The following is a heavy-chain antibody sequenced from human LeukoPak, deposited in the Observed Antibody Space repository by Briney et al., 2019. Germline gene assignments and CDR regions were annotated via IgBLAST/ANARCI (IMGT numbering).Heavy chain of an antibody. D-gene: IGHD6-13*01. CDR2: IRSKRNNYAT. V-gene: IGHV3-73*01. CDR1: GFTFSDSA. J-gene: IGHJ4*02. CDR3: ARDLMGIAYRGAFYY. Sequence: GGSLRLSCAASGFTFSDSAIHWVRQASGKGLEWVGHIRSKRNNYATLYAASVTGRFTISRHDSRNTAYLQMNSLQIEDTAVYYCARDLMGIAYRGAFYYWGQGTLVTVSS.